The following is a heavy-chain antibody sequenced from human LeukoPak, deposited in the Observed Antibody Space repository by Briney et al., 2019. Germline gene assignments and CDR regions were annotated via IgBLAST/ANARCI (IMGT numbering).Heavy chain of an antibody. CDR1: GFTFSSYA. CDR3: ARDQDGFGYYYYGMDV. CDR2: ISYDGGNK. Sequence: QPGGSLRLSCAASGFTFSSYAMHWVRQAPGKGLEWVAVISYDGGNKYYADSVKGRFTISRDNSKNTLYLQMNSLRAEDTAVYYCARDQDGFGYYYYGMDVWGQGTTVTVSS. D-gene: IGHD3-10*01. V-gene: IGHV3-30*04. J-gene: IGHJ6*02.